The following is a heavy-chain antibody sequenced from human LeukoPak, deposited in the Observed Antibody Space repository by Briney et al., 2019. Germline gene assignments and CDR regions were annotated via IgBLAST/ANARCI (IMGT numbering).Heavy chain of an antibody. CDR2: INHSGST. J-gene: IGHJ6*02. CDR1: GGSFSGYY. Sequence: ESSETLSLTCAVYGGSFSGYYWSWIRQPPGKGLEGIGEINHSGSTNYNPSLKSRVTISVDTSKNQFSLKLSSVTAADTAVYYCARVYSSTSCFDVWGQGTTVTVSS. D-gene: IGHD2-2*01. V-gene: IGHV4-34*01. CDR3: ARVYSSTSCFDV.